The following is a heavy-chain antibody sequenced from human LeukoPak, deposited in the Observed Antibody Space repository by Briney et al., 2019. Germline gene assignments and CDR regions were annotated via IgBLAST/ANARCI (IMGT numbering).Heavy chain of an antibody. V-gene: IGHV3-30-3*01. D-gene: IGHD1-26*01. Sequence: PGRSLRLSCAAFEFTFSSYAMHWVRQAPGKGLEWLAVMSFDGGNEYYADPVKGRFTISRDNSKNTLYLQMNSLRAEDTAVYYCARDLMWEKRFYSYGMDVWGQGTTVTVSS. CDR3: ARDLMWEKRFYSYGMDV. CDR2: MSFDGGNE. CDR1: EFTFSSYA. J-gene: IGHJ6*02.